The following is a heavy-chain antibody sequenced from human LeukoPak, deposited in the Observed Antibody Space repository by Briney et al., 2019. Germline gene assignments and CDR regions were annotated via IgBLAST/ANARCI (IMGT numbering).Heavy chain of an antibody. CDR2: ISNSGDTI. CDR1: GLPFSDFSYYY. CDR3: AKDRSSGWYKGVAFDI. D-gene: IGHD6-19*01. J-gene: IGHJ3*02. V-gene: IGHV3-11*01. Sequence: GGSLRLSCAASGLPFSDFSYYYMSWIRQAPGKGLEWLSYISNSGDTIYYADSVKGRFTISRDNSKNTLYLQMNSLRAEDTAVYYCAKDRSSGWYKGVAFDIWGQGTMVTVSS.